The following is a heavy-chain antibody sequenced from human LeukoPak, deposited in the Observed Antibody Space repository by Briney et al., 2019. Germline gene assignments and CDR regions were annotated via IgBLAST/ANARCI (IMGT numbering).Heavy chain of an antibody. Sequence: PGGSLRLSCTTSGLILGDYNMNWVRQARGKGVEGVGYIRAKIHDCTKDFEECVKDRFRISRDDANRNAYLQMTSLKSEDTAVYYFSRGQKDPYGPEFDYWGQGTLVTVSS. V-gene: IGHV3-49*04. CDR1: GLILGDYN. J-gene: IGHJ4*02. CDR2: IRAKIHDCTK. CDR3: SRGQKDPYGPEFDY. D-gene: IGHD3-10*01.